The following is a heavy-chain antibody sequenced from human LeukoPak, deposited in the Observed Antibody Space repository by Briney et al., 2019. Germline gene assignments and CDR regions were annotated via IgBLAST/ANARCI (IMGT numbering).Heavy chain of an antibody. Sequence: EGSLRLSCAASGFTFSSYSMNWVRPAPGKGLEWVLSISNSSSYIYYADSVKGRFTIYRDNDKNSLYLQMNSLRAEDTAVYYCARDLPGIYWGQGTLVTVSS. CDR3: ARDLPGIY. CDR2: ISNSSSYI. D-gene: IGHD2-2*01. J-gene: IGHJ4*02. CDR1: GFTFSSYS. V-gene: IGHV3-21*01.